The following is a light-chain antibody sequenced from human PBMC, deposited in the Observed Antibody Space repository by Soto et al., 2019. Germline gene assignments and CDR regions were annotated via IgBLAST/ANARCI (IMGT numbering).Light chain of an antibody. CDR1: QGLTNW. Sequence: DSQRAESASCVAVAGGGRVTITCRASQGLTNWLAWYQQKPGKAPKLLIYASSGLPSGVPSRFSGSGYGTEFNLGLRSLQSEDFATPFCQGASRSPGRVGGGTKVDIK. J-gene: IGKJ4*01. V-gene: IGKV1-12*01. CDR2: ASS. CDR3: QGASRSPGR.